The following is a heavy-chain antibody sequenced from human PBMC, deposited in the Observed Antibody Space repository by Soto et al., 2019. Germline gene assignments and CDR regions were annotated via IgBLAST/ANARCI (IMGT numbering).Heavy chain of an antibody. CDR2: IWYDGSNK. V-gene: IGHV3-33*01. J-gene: IGHJ4*02. D-gene: IGHD3-16*02. CDR1: GFTFSNYG. Sequence: QVQLVESGGGVVQPGRSLRLSCAASGFTFSNYGMHWVRQAPGKGLEWVAVIWYDGSNKYYADSVKGRFTISRDNSKNTLYLQMNSLRAEDTAVYYCARGLGELSLALDYWGQGTLGTVSS. CDR3: ARGLGELSLALDY.